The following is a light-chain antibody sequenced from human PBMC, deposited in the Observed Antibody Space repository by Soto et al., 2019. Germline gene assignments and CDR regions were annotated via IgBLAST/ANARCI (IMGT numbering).Light chain of an antibody. Sequence: DIQLTQSPSFLSASVGDRVTITCRASQGINSYLAWYQQKPGKAPKLLIYAASTLQSGVPSRFSGSGSGTEFTVTISSLQPEDFATYYCQQLNSYPRITFGQGTRLEIK. CDR1: QGINSY. J-gene: IGKJ5*01. CDR2: AAS. CDR3: QQLNSYPRIT. V-gene: IGKV1-9*01.